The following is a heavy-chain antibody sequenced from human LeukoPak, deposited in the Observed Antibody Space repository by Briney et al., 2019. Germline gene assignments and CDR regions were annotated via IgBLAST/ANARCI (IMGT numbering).Heavy chain of an antibody. Sequence: KASETLSLTCTVSGGSISSYYWSWIRQPPGKGLEWIGYIYYSGSTNYNPSLKSRVTISVDTSKNQFSLKLSSVTAADTAVYYCAREVDGGKVDYWGQGTLVTVSS. CDR3: AREVDGGKVDY. J-gene: IGHJ4*02. CDR1: GGSISSYY. CDR2: IYYSGST. V-gene: IGHV4-59*01. D-gene: IGHD4-23*01.